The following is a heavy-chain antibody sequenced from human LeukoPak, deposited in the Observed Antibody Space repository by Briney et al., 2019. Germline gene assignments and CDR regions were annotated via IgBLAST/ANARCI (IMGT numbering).Heavy chain of an antibody. J-gene: IGHJ1*01. CDR2: ISSSSSTI. V-gene: IGHV3-48*04. Sequence: GGSLRLSCAASGFTFSSYSMNWVRQAPGKGLEWVSYISSSSSTIYYADSVKGRFTISRGNAKNSLYLQMNSLRAEDTAVYYCARAVIAAAGGKGMDFQHWGQGTLVTVSS. CDR3: ARAVIAAAGGKGMDFQH. CDR1: GFTFSSYS. D-gene: IGHD6-13*01.